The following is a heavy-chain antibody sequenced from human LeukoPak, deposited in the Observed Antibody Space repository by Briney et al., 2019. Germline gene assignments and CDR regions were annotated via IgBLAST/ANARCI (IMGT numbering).Heavy chain of an antibody. CDR1: GGSISSYY. Sequence: SETLSLTCTVSGGSISSYYWSWIRQPPGKGLEWIGYIYYSGSTNYNPSLKSRVTISVDTSKNQFSLKLSSVTAADTAVYYCARRGRDYYDSSGYYPLWGQRTLVTVSS. CDR2: IYYSGST. D-gene: IGHD3-22*01. CDR3: ARRGRDYYDSSGYYPL. J-gene: IGHJ4*02. V-gene: IGHV4-59*01.